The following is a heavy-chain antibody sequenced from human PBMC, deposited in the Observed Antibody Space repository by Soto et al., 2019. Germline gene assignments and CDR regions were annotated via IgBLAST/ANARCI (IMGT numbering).Heavy chain of an antibody. CDR1: GYTFTRYR. CDR3: ARDFTMIVVVTTGYFYYGMDV. D-gene: IGHD3-22*01. J-gene: IGHJ6*02. V-gene: IGHV1-18*01. Sequence: APLKLSCKTSGYTFTRYRSSWVRQANGQGLEWMGWISAYNGNTNYAQKLQGRVTMTTDTSTSTAYMELRSLRSDDTAVYYCARDFTMIVVVTTGYFYYGMDVWGQGTTVTVSS. CDR2: ISAYNGNT.